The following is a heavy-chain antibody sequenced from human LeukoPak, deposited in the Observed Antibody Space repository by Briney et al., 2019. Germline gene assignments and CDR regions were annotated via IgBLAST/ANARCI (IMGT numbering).Heavy chain of an antibody. CDR1: GFTVSSNY. Sequence: GGSLRLSCAASGFTVSSNYMSWVHQAPGKGLECVSIIYSGGNTYYADSVKGRFTISRDNSKNTLYLQMNSLRAEDTAVYYCARGYSYGRMDYWGQGTLVTVSP. D-gene: IGHD5-18*01. CDR3: ARGYSYGRMDY. CDR2: IYSGGNT. J-gene: IGHJ4*02. V-gene: IGHV3-53*01.